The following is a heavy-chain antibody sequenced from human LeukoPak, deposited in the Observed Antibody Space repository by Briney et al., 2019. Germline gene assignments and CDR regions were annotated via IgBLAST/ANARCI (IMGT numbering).Heavy chain of an antibody. CDR1: GYTFTGYY. CDR2: INPNSGGT. D-gene: IGHD3/OR15-3a*01. V-gene: IGHV1-2*06. J-gene: IGHJ5*02. CDR3: ARVGVDLWFDP. Sequence: ASVKVSCKASGYTFTGYYIHWLRQAPGQGLEWMGRINPNSGGTNYAQKFQGRVTMTRDMSISTAYMELSRLKSDDTAVYYCARVGVDLWFDPWGQGTLVTVSS.